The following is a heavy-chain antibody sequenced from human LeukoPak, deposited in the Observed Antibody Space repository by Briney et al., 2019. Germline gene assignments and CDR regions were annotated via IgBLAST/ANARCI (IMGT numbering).Heavy chain of an antibody. V-gene: IGHV3-23*01. D-gene: IGHD6-19*01. CDR2: ISGSGGTT. Sequence: GGSLRLSCAASGFIFSSYAMSWVRQAPGKGLEWVSVISGSGGTTYYADSVKGRFTISRDNSKNTLYLQMNSLRAEDTAVYYCANQIGAVTGYFDYWGQGTLVTVSS. CDR3: ANQIGAVTGYFDY. CDR1: GFIFSSYA. J-gene: IGHJ4*02.